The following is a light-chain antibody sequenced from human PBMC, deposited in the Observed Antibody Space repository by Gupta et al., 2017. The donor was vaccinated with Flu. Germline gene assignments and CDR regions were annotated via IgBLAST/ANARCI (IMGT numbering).Light chain of an antibody. V-gene: IGLV2-11*01. CDR1: SSDVGGYNY. Sequence: QSALTQPRSVSGSPGQSVTISCTGTSSDVGGYNYVSWYQQPPGTPPLLMIYDGSKRPSGAPEFSAANYAGTTALTIISGLQADDAAYYYRWSYEGSYTCVFGGGTKVTVL. CDR3: WSYEGSYTCV. J-gene: IGLJ1*01. CDR2: DGS.